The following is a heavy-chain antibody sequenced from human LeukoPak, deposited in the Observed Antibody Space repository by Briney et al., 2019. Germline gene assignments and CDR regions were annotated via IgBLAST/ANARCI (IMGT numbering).Heavy chain of an antibody. V-gene: IGHV4-34*01. CDR2: INHSGST. J-gene: IGHJ4*02. Sequence: SETLSLTCAVYGGSFSGYYWSWIRQPPGKGLEWIGEINHSGSTDYNPSLKSRVTISVDTSKNQFSLKLSSVTAADTAVYYCAGRIVAIHYWGQGTLVTVSS. CDR1: GGSFSGYY. D-gene: IGHD5-12*01. CDR3: AGRIVAIHY.